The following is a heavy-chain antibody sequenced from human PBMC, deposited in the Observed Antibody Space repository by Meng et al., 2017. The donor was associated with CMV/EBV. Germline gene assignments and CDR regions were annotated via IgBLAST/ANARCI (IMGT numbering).Heavy chain of an antibody. J-gene: IGHJ4*02. Sequence: QVPLEQGGAGLLKPSETLSLTCAVYGGSFSGYYWSWIRQPPGKGLEWIGEINHSGSTNYNPSLKSRVTISVDTSKNQFSLKLSSVTAADTAVYYCARESMVRGEDWGQGTLVTVSS. V-gene: IGHV4-34*01. CDR1: GGSFSGYY. CDR2: INHSGST. D-gene: IGHD3-10*01. CDR3: ARESMVRGED.